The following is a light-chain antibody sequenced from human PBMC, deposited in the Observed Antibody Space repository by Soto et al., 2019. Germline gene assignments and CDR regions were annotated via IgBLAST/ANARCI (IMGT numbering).Light chain of an antibody. CDR3: QQYDNLPLP. J-gene: IGKJ4*01. CDR1: QDISNY. Sequence: DIQMTQSPSSLSASVGDRVTITCQASQDISNYLNWYQQKPGKAPKLLIDHASNSETAVPSRFSGNGSGTGLTFTISSRQPEDIATYYCQQYDNLPLPFGGGTKVEIK. CDR2: HAS. V-gene: IGKV1-33*01.